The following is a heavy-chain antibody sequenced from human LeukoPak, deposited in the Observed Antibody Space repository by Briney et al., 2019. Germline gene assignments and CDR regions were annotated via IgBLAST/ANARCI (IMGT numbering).Heavy chain of an antibody. CDR3: ALFSSSWSFDY. Sequence: SETLSLTCTVSGGSISSSSYYWGWIRHPPGKGLEWIGSIYYSGSTYYNPSLKSRVTISVDTSKNQFSLKLSSVTAADTAVYYCALFSSSWSFDYWGQGTLVTVSS. J-gene: IGHJ4*02. D-gene: IGHD6-13*01. CDR2: IYYSGST. CDR1: GGSISSSSYY. V-gene: IGHV4-39*07.